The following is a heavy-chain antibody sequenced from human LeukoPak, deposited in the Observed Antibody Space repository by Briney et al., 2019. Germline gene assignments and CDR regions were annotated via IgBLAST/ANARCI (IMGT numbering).Heavy chain of an antibody. CDR3: ARDLPLRKLRRGFDY. Sequence: ASVKVSCKASGYTFTGYYMHWVRQAPGQGLEWMGWINPNSGGTNYAQKFQGRVTMTRVTSISTAYMELSRLRSDDTAVYYCARDLPLRKLRRGFDYWGQGTLVTVSS. CDR1: GYTFTGYY. CDR2: INPNSGGT. D-gene: IGHD3-3*01. V-gene: IGHV1-2*02. J-gene: IGHJ4*02.